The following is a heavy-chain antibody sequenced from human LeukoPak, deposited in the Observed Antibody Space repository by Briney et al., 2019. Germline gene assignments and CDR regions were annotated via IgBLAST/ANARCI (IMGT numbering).Heavy chain of an antibody. Sequence: GGSLRLSCAASGFTFSGSAMHWVRQASGKGLEWVGRIRSKANSYATAYAASVKGRFTISRDDSKNTAYLQMNSLRDEDTAVYSCARDGVRDGLYFDRWGQGTLVTVSS. D-gene: IGHD5-24*01. J-gene: IGHJ4*02. CDR1: GFTFSGSA. V-gene: IGHV3-73*01. CDR2: IRSKANSYAT. CDR3: ARDGVRDGLYFDR.